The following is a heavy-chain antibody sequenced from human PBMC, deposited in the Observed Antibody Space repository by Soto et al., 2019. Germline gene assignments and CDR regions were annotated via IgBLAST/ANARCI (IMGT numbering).Heavy chain of an antibody. D-gene: IGHD3-10*01. CDR1: GFTFSSYA. CDR2: ISGSGGST. Sequence: PGGSLRLSCAASGFTFSSYAMSWVRQAPGKGLEWVSTISGSGGSTYYADSVKGRFTISRDNSKNTLYLQMDSLRAEDAAVYYCAKHRMPGTTGEFDDYWGQGTLVTVS. J-gene: IGHJ4*02. CDR3: AKHRMPGTTGEFDDY. V-gene: IGHV3-23*01.